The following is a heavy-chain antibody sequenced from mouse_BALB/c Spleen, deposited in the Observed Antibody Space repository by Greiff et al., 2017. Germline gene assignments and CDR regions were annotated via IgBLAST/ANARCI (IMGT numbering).Heavy chain of an antibody. CDR1: GYSITSDYA. CDR3: ARAYYYGSSHYFDY. D-gene: IGHD1-1*01. V-gene: IGHV3-2*02. J-gene: IGHJ2*01. Sequence: EVQLVESGPGLVKPSQSLSLTCTVTGYSITSDYAWNWIRQFPGNKLEWMGYISYSGSTSYNPSLKSRISITRDTSKNQFFLQLNSVTTEDTATYYCARAYYYGSSHYFDYWGQGTTLTVSS. CDR2: ISYSGST.